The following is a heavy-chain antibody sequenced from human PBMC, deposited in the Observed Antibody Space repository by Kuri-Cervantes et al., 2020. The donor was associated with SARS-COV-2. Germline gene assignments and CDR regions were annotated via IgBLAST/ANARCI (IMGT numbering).Heavy chain of an antibody. CDR3: ARHGDISGFLEWLGPPIYFDY. CDR2: IYHSGST. CDR1: GYSISSGYY. Sequence: SETLSLTCAVSGYSISSGYYWGWIRQPPGKGLEWIGSIYHSGSTYYNPSLKSRVTISVDTSKNQFSLKLSSVTAADTAVHYCARHGDISGFLEWLGPPIYFDYWGQGTLVTVSS. J-gene: IGHJ4*02. D-gene: IGHD3-3*01. V-gene: IGHV4-38-2*01.